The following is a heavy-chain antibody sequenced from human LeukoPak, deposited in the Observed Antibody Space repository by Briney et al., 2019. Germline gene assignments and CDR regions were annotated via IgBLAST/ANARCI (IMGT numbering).Heavy chain of an antibody. V-gene: IGHV3-23*01. Sequence: GGSLRLSCAASGFTFSSYAMSWFRQAPGKGLEWVSAISGSGGSTYYADSVKGRFTISGDNSKNTLYLQMNSLRAEDTAVYYCAKDSVWGSYRPTQIDYWGQGTLVTVSS. CDR2: ISGSGGST. CDR1: GFTFSSYA. CDR3: AKDSVWGSYRPTQIDY. J-gene: IGHJ4*02. D-gene: IGHD3-16*02.